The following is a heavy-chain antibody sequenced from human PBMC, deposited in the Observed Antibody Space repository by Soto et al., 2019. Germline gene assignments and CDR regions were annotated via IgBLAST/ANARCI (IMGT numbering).Heavy chain of an antibody. V-gene: IGHV4-34*01. CDR3: ARGRYSGYVLYYFDY. D-gene: IGHD5-12*01. Sequence: SETLSLTCAVYGGSFSGYYWSWIRQPPGKGLEWIGEINHSGSTNYNPSLKGRVTISVDTSKNQFSLKLSSVTAADTAVYYCARGRYSGYVLYYFDYWGQGTLVTVSS. J-gene: IGHJ4*02. CDR1: GGSFSGYY. CDR2: INHSGST.